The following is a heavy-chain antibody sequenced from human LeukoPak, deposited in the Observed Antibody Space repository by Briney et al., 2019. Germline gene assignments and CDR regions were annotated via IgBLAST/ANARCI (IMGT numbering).Heavy chain of an antibody. CDR2: IKQDGSEK. J-gene: IGHJ6*03. V-gene: IGHV3-7*01. D-gene: IGHD3-16*02. CDR3: ARVYIPTYYDYVWGSYRYPYYYYMDV. CDR1: GITFSSYW. Sequence: SGGSLRLSCAASGITFSSYWMSWVRQAPGKGLEWVANIKQDGSEKYYVDSVKGRFTISRDNAKNSLYLQMNSLRAEDTAVYYCARVYIPTYYDYVWGSYRYPYYYYMDVWGKGTTVTVSS.